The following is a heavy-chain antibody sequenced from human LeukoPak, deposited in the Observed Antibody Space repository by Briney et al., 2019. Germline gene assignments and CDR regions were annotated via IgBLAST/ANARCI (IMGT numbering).Heavy chain of an antibody. D-gene: IGHD6-13*01. CDR1: GFTFSSNA. J-gene: IGHJ4*02. V-gene: IGHV3-23*01. Sequence: PGGSLRLSCAASGFTFSSNAMSWVRQAPGKGLEWVSAISGSGGSIYYADSVKGRFTISRDNSKNTLYLQMNSLRAEDTAVYYCAKDRELVFDYWGQGTLVTVSS. CDR3: AKDRELVFDY. CDR2: ISGSGGSI.